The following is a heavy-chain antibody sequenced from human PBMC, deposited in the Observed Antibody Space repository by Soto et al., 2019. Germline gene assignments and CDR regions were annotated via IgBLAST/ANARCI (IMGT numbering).Heavy chain of an antibody. CDR1: VYSFTSYW. V-gene: IGHV5-51*01. Sequence: GESLKISCKGSVYSFTSYWIGWVRQMPGKGLEWMGIIYPGDSDTRYSPSFQGQVTISADKSISTAYLQWGSLKASDTAMYYCASPIIRGLNAFDIWGQGTMVTVSS. D-gene: IGHD3-10*01. CDR3: ASPIIRGLNAFDI. J-gene: IGHJ3*02. CDR2: IYPGDSDT.